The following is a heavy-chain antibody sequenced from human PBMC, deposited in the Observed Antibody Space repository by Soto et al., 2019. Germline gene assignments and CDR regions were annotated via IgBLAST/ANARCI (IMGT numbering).Heavy chain of an antibody. CDR1: GGAINSTVYY. Sequence: KPSETLSLTGTVSGGAINSTVYYWGWLRQPPGKGLEWIGSSNYGGPTYYSPSLQSRVTISLDTAKNHFSLNLRSVTAADTAVYYCARHGAYSTSVYYYYGMDVWGQGTTVTVSS. J-gene: IGHJ6*02. D-gene: IGHD6-13*01. CDR3: ARHGAYSTSVYYYYGMDV. CDR2: SNYGGPT. V-gene: IGHV4-39*01.